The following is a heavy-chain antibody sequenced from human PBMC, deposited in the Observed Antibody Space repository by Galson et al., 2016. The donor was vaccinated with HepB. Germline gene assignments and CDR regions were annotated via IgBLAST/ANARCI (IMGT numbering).Heavy chain of an antibody. D-gene: IGHD2-8*01. V-gene: IGHV3-9*01. CDR1: GFTFSSYA. CDR2: ITWNSGAI. J-gene: IGHJ6*02. CDR3: AKDKVSFYYYGMDV. Sequence: SLRLSCAASGFTFSSYAMSWVRQAPGKGLEWVSGITWNSGAIAYADSVKGRFTISRDNAKNTLYLQMNSLRGDDTALYYCAKDKVSFYYYGMDVWGQGTRSLSP.